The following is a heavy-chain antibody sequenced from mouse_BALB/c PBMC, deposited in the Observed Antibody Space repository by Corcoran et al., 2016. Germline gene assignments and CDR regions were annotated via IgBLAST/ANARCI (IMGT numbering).Heavy chain of an antibody. CDR2: INTYTGEP. J-gene: IGHJ2*01. Sequence: QIQFVQSGPELKKPGETVNISCKASGYTFTNYGMNWVKQASGKGLKGMGWINTYTGEPTYADDFNGRFAFSLETSASTAYLQINNLKNEDMDTYFCANGYYFDYCGQGTTLTVSS. V-gene: IGHV9-1*02. CDR3: ANGYYFDY. CDR1: GYTFTNYG.